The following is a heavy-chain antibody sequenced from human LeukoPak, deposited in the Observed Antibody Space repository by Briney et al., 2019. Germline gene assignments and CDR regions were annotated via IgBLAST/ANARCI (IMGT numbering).Heavy chain of an antibody. V-gene: IGHV4-39*01. J-gene: IGHJ4*02. Sequence: SETLSLTCTVSGGSISSSSYYWGWIRQPPGKGLEWIGSIYYSGSTYYNPSLKSRVTISVDTSKNQFSLKLSSVTAADTAVYYCAIAIAAATPMWGQGTLVTVSS. CDR1: GGSISSSSYY. CDR2: IYYSGST. CDR3: AIAIAAATPM. D-gene: IGHD6-13*01.